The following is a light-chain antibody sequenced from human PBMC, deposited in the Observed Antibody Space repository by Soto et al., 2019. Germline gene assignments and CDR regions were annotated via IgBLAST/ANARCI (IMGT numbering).Light chain of an antibody. J-gene: IGLJ1*01. V-gene: IGLV1-40*01. CDR1: SSNIGAGYD. Sequence: QAVLTQPPSVSGAPGQRLTISGTGSSSNIGAGYDVHWYQQLPGTAPKLLIYANTARPSGVPARFSGSKSGTSASLAITGRQSEDEADYYCQSYDSRLSGYVFGSGTKLTVL. CDR2: ANT. CDR3: QSYDSRLSGYV.